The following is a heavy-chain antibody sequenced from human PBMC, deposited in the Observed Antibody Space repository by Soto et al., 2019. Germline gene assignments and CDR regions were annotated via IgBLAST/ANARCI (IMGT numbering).Heavy chain of an antibody. CDR2: IRSKAYGGTT. V-gene: IGHV3-49*04. Sequence: PGGSLRLSCTASGFTFGDYAMSWVRQAPGKGLEWVGFIRSKAYGGTTEYAASVKGRFTISRDDSKSIAYLQMNSLKTEDTAVYYCTRDVGLQYYYYGMDVWGQGTTVTVSS. CDR1: GFTFGDYA. J-gene: IGHJ6*02. CDR3: TRDVGLQYYYYGMDV. D-gene: IGHD4-4*01.